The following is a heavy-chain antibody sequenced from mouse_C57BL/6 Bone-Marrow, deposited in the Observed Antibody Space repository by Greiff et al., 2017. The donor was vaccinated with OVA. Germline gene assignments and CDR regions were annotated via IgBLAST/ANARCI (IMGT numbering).Heavy chain of an antibody. J-gene: IGHJ3*01. D-gene: IGHD2-3*01. CDR2: ISSGGSYT. V-gene: IGHV5-6*01. Sequence: EVMLVESGGDLVKPGGSLKLSCAASGFTFSSYGMSWVSQTPDKRLEWVATISSGGSYTYYPDSVKGRFTISRDNAKNTLYLQMSSLKSEDTAMYYCARHGGYYVGFAYWGQGTLVTVSA. CDR3: ARHGGYYVGFAY. CDR1: GFTFSSYG.